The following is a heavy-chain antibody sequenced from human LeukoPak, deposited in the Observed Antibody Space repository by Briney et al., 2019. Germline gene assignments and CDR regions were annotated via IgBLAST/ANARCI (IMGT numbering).Heavy chain of an antibody. J-gene: IGHJ4*02. D-gene: IGHD6-19*01. Sequence: GSLRLSCAASGFPFSTYGMLWVRQAPGQGPGWVALIRYDGSNKYYADSVKGRFTISRDNSKNTLYLQMNSLRVEDTAMYYCAKAGTQQWLLFVGVYWGQGALVTVSS. CDR3: AKAGTQQWLLFVGVY. V-gene: IGHV3-30*02. CDR2: IRYDGSNK. CDR1: GFPFSTYG.